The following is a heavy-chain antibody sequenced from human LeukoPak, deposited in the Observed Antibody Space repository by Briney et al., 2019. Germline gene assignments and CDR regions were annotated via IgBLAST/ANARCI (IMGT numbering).Heavy chain of an antibody. CDR3: ARGIAAAGTSYAAFDI. Sequence: PGRSLRLSCAASGFTFDDYAMHWVRQPPGKGLEWVSGISWNSGSIGYADSVKGRFTISRDNAKNSLYLQMNSLRAEDTALYHCARGIAAAGTSYAAFDIWGQGTMVTVSS. J-gene: IGHJ3*02. V-gene: IGHV3-9*01. CDR2: ISWNSGSI. D-gene: IGHD6-13*01. CDR1: GFTFDDYA.